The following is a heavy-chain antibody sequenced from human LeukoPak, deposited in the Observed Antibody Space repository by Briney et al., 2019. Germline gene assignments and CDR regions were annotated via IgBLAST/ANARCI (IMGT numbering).Heavy chain of an antibody. CDR3: ARDLRAPGYCSSTSCYNPDY. CDR2: TNPNSGGT. J-gene: IGHJ4*02. D-gene: IGHD2-2*02. V-gene: IGHV1-2*02. CDR1: RYTLTVYY. Sequence: ASVKVSRKASRYTLTVYYMHWVRPAPGQGLEWMGWTNPNSGGTNYVQKFQGRVTVTRDTSISTAYMELSRLRSDDTVVYYCARDLRAPGYCSSTSCYNPDYWGQGTLVTVSS.